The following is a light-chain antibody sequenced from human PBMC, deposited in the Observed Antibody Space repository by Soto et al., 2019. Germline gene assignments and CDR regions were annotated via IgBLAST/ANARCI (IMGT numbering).Light chain of an antibody. Sequence: TQSPATLSVSPGERVTLSCRASQSVSSSLAWYQQRPGQAPRLLIYDTSTRAAGISARFSGIGSGTEFTLTISSLQSEDFAVYYCQQYIDWPPGTFGQGTAVEIK. V-gene: IGKV3-15*01. CDR2: DTS. J-gene: IGKJ1*01. CDR3: QQYIDWPPGT. CDR1: QSVSSS.